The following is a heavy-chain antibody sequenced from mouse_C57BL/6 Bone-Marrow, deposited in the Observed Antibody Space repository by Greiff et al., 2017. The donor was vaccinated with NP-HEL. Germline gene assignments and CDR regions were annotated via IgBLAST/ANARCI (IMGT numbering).Heavy chain of an antibody. Sequence: EVKLVESGGGLVKPGGSLKLSCAASGFTFSDYGMHWVRQAPEKGLAWVAYISSGSSTIYYADTVKGRFTISRDNAKNTLFLQMTSLRSEDTAMYYCARSRGFAYWGQGTLVTVSA. CDR2: ISSGSSTI. CDR3: ARSRGFAY. J-gene: IGHJ3*01. V-gene: IGHV5-17*01. CDR1: GFTFSDYG.